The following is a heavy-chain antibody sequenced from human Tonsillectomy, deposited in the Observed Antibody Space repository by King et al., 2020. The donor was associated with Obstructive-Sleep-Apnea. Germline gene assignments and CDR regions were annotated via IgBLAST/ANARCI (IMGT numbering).Heavy chain of an antibody. Sequence: QLVQSGAEAKKPGESLRISCRGFGFSFSRHWIAWVRQMPGKGLEWMGIIYPGDSDTRYSPPFRGQVVISVDRSTSTAYLQWNNLRASDTAIFYCARQQRNAAGTDHPDAGLDIWGQGTKVTVSS. V-gene: IGHV5-51*01. J-gene: IGHJ3*02. D-gene: IGHD3-10*01. CDR3: ARQQRNAAGTDHPDAGLDI. CDR1: GFSFSRHW. CDR2: IYPGDSDT.